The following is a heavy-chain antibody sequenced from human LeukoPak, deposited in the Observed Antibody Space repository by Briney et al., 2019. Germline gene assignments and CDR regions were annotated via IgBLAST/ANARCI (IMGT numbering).Heavy chain of an antibody. CDR1: GFTFSSYA. D-gene: IGHD3-22*01. J-gene: IGHJ1*01. CDR3: AKDDSSGYSYFQH. V-gene: IGHV3-23*01. Sequence: GGSLRLSCAASGFTFSSYAMSWVRQAPGKGLEWVSAISGSGGSTYYADSVKGRSTISRDNSKNTLYLQMNSLRAEDTAVYYCAKDDSSGYSYFQHWGQGTLVTVSS. CDR2: ISGSGGST.